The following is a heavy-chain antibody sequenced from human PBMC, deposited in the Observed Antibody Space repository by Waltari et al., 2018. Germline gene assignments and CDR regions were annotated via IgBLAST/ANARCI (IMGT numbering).Heavy chain of an antibody. D-gene: IGHD2-8*01. Sequence: QVQLVQSGAEVKTPGSSVKVSCKASGGTFSSYAISWVRQAPGQGLEWMGGIIPIFGTANYAQKFQGRVTITADKSTSTAYMELSSLRSEDTAVYYCARGSNGVCYTCSDAFDIWGQGTTVTVSS. CDR1: GGTFSSYA. CDR2: IIPIFGTA. CDR3: ARGSNGVCYTCSDAFDI. J-gene: IGHJ3*02. V-gene: IGHV1-69*14.